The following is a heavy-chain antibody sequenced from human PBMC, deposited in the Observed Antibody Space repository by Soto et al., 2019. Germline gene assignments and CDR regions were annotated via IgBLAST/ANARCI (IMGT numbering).Heavy chain of an antibody. CDR3: ARDFRFYSYPDY. V-gene: IGHV3-30-3*01. D-gene: IGHD5-18*01. Sequence: QPGGSLRLSCAASGFTFSSYAMHWVRQAPGKGLEWVAVISYDGSNKYYADSVKGRFTISRDNSKNTLYLQMNSLRAEDTALYYCARDFRFYSYPDYWGQGTLVTVSS. CDR2: ISYDGSNK. J-gene: IGHJ4*02. CDR1: GFTFSSYA.